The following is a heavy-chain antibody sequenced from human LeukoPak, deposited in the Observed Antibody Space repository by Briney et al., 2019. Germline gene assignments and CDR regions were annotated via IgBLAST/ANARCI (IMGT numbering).Heavy chain of an antibody. V-gene: IGHV3-66*01. CDR1: GFTVSSNY. CDR2: IYSDGRT. Sequence: GGSLRLSCAASGFTVSSNYMNWVRQAPGKGLEWVSVIYSDGRTYYADSVKGRFTISRDNSKNTLYLQMNSLRAEDTAVYYCASSLPFDYWGQGTLVTVSS. CDR3: ASSLPFDY. J-gene: IGHJ4*02. D-gene: IGHD2/OR15-2a*01.